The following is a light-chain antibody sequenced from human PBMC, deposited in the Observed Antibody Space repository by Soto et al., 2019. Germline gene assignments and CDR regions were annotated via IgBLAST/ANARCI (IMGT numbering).Light chain of an antibody. V-gene: IGKV3-20*01. Sequence: EIVLTQSPGTLSLSPGERATLSCRASQTVINTYLAWYQQKPGQAPRLLIYGASNRATGAPDRFSGSGSGTDFPLTVRSLEPEDFGVYFCQQYGSSPVTLGDGNKVVIK. CDR1: QTVINTY. J-gene: IGKJ4*01. CDR2: GAS. CDR3: QQYGSSPVT.